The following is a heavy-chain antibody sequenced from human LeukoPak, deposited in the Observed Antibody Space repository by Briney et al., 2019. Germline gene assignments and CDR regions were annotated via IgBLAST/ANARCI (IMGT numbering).Heavy chain of an antibody. V-gene: IGHV4-59*01. CDR3: AREVGPWELRSADAFDI. D-gene: IGHD1-26*01. Sequence: SETLSLTCTVSGGSISSYYWSWIRQPPGRGLDWIGYIYYSGSTNYNPSLKSRVTISVDTSKNQFSLKLSSVTAADTAVYYCAREVGPWELRSADAFDIWGQGTMVTVSS. J-gene: IGHJ3*02. CDR2: IYYSGST. CDR1: GGSISSYY.